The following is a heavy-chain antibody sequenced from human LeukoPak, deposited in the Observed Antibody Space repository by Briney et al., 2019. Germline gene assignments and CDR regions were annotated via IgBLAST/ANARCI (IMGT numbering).Heavy chain of an antibody. CDR3: ARVSCVSRCWYFDY. CDR2: INQDGREK. V-gene: IGHV3-7*01. CDR1: RFTFRRYW. J-gene: IGHJ4*02. D-gene: IGHD6-13*01. Sequence: GGSLRLSCASSRFTFRRYWMTCVRQSPGKGLEWVANINQDGREKYYVHSLKGRFTIPKNNAKNSLYLQMNILRAEDTAVYYCARVSCVSRCWYFDYWGQGTQVNVPS.